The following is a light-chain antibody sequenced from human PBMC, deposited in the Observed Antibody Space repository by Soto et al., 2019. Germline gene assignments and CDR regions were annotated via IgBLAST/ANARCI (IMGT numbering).Light chain of an antibody. CDR3: QQYNSYSI. J-gene: IGKJ4*01. CDR1: QSISSW. V-gene: IGKV1-5*01. Sequence: DILMTQSPSTLSAAVGDRVTITCRASQSISSWLAWYQQKPGKAPKLLIYDASSLESGVPSRFSGSGSGTEFTLTISSLQPDDFATYYCQQYNSYSIFGGGTKVEIK. CDR2: DAS.